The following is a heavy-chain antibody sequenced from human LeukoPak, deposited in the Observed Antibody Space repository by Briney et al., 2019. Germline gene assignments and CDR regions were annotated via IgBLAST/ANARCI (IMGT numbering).Heavy chain of an antibody. CDR3: ARGDYDFWSGHDAFDI. CDR1: GFTSSSYW. Sequence: GGSLRLSCAASGFTSSSYWMHWFRQAPGKGLVGFSLFNSDGSSTSYADSVKGRFTISRDNAKNTLYLQMNSLRAEDTAVYYCARGDYDFWSGHDAFDIWGQGTMVTVSS. J-gene: IGHJ3*02. D-gene: IGHD3-3*01. CDR2: FNSDGSST. V-gene: IGHV3-74*01.